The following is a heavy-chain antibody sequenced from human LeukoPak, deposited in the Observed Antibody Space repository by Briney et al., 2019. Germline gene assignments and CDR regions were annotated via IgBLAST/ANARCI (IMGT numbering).Heavy chain of an antibody. CDR1: GFPLSTSGMG. Sequence: SGPTLVKPTQTLTLTCTFSGFPLSTSGMGVSWVRQPPGKALEWLARIDWDDDKYYRTSLKTRLTSSKDTSKNQVVLTMTNMDPVDTATYYCARTYSGRPFDYWGQGTLVTVSS. J-gene: IGHJ4*02. CDR2: IDWDDDK. V-gene: IGHV2-70*11. D-gene: IGHD2-21*01. CDR3: ARTYSGRPFDY.